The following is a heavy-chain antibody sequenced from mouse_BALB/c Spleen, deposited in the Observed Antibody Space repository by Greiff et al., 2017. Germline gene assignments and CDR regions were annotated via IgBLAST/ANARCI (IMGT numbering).Heavy chain of an antibody. V-gene: IGHV2-6-2*01. D-gene: IGHD2-14*01. Sequence: QVQLKESGPDLVAPSQSLSITCTVSGFSLTSYGVHWVRQHPGKGLEWLVVIWSDGSTTYNSALISRLSISKDNSKSHVFLKMNSLQTDDTAMYYCARQGYDRAMDYWGQGTSVTVSS. CDR3: ARQGYDRAMDY. CDR2: IWSDGST. CDR1: GFSLTSYG. J-gene: IGHJ4*01.